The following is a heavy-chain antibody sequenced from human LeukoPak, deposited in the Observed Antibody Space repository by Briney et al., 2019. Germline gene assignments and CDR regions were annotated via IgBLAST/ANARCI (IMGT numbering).Heavy chain of an antibody. CDR1: GGSISSYY. D-gene: IGHD6-19*01. CDR3: ARGVAGTGEDYFDY. V-gene: IGHV4-4*07. Sequence: SETLSLTCTVPGGSISSYYWSWIRQPAGKGLEWIGRIYTSGSTNYNPSLKSRVTMSVDTSKNQFSLKLSSVTAADTAVYYCARGVAGTGEDYFDYWGQGTLVTVSS. J-gene: IGHJ4*02. CDR2: IYTSGST.